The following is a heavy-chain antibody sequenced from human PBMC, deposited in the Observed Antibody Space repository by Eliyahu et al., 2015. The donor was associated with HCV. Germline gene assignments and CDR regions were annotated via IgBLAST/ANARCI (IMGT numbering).Heavy chain of an antibody. V-gene: IGHV1-69*04. CDR2: IIPIVDVT. J-gene: IGHJ5*02. CDR1: EGIFGSFA. D-gene: IGHD1-26*01. Sequence: SEGIFGSFAISWVRQAPGQGPEWMGKIIPIVDVTTYAEKFQGRLTITADMSTSAAYMELSGLRSDDTAVYFCAKDVGGSYLGWLDPWGPGTLVTVSS. CDR3: AKDVGGSYLGWLDP.